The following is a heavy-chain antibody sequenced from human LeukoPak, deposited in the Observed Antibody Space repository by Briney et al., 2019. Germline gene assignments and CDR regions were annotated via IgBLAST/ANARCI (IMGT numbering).Heavy chain of an antibody. CDR3: ARYGAGKCVDV. Sequence: GRSLRLSCGASGFTFSSYGMHWVRQAPGKGLEWLAVIWYDGSNKYYGDSVKGRFTISRDNSKNTVYLQMNSLRAEDTAVYYCARYGAGKCVDVWGQGTTVTVSS. V-gene: IGHV3-33*01. CDR2: IWYDGSNK. D-gene: IGHD3-10*01. CDR1: GFTFSSYG. J-gene: IGHJ6*02.